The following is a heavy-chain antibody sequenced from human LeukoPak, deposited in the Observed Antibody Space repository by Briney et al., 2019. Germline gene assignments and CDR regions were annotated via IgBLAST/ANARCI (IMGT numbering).Heavy chain of an antibody. D-gene: IGHD6-13*01. CDR1: GFNFEAYA. CDR2: ISWNSDGI. V-gene: IGHV3-9*01. Sequence: PGRSLRLSCAASGFNFEAYAFHWVRQAPGKGLEWVSGISWNSDGIAYADSVKGRFTISRDNANNSLSLQMNSLRAEDTAMYYCARDSAGNDYWGQGTLVTVSS. CDR3: ARDSAGNDY. J-gene: IGHJ4*02.